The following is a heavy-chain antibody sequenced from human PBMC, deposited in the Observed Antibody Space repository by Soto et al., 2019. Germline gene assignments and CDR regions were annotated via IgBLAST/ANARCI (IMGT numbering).Heavy chain of an antibody. V-gene: IGHV3-21*01. CDR1: GLTFSSYS. Sequence: PVGSLRLSCAASGLTFSSYSLNWVRRAPGKGLEWVSSITGSSNFIYYADSVRGRFTISRDNANNSLYLQMNSLRADDTAVYYCARGRADSSLDNDYNYYYYGMDVWGQGNRVTV. CDR3: ARGRADSSLDNDYNYYYYGMDV. CDR2: ITGSSNFI. D-gene: IGHD6-6*01. J-gene: IGHJ6*02.